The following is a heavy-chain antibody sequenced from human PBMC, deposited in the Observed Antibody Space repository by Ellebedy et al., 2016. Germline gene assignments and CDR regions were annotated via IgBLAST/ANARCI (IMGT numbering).Heavy chain of an antibody. V-gene: IGHV3-21*01. CDR1: GFSFNVAG. CDR3: ARDGSEWSRDY. D-gene: IGHD3-3*01. J-gene: IGHJ4*02. Sequence: GGSLRLXXAASGFSFNVAGMTWVRQAPGKGLEWVATVVFSGTAAYYSDSVKGRFIISRDNAKNSVFLQMNSLRVEDTAVYYCARDGSEWSRDYWGQGTLVTVSS. CDR2: VVFSGTAA.